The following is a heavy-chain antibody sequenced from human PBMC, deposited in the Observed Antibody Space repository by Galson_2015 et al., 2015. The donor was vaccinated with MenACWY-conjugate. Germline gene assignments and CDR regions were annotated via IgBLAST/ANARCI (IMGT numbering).Heavy chain of an antibody. CDR1: GFTFSSYA. J-gene: IGHJ4*02. D-gene: IGHD1-26*01. V-gene: IGHV3-23*01. CDR3: ANKNSGSYPWFGY. Sequence: SLRLSCAASGFTFSSYAMSWVRQAPGKGLEWVSAISGSGGSTYYADSVKGRFTISRDNSKNTLYLQMNSLRAEDTAVYYCANKNSGSYPWFGYWGQGTLVTVSS. CDR2: ISGSGGST.